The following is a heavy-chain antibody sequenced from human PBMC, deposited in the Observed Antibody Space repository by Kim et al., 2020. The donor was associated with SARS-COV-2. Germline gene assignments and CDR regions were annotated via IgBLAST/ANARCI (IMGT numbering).Heavy chain of an antibody. J-gene: IGHJ4*02. V-gene: IGHV3-23*03. CDR1: GFSFRRNA. CDR2: VYAGSGGT. CDR3: AKGESDASGYYYVWSMIY. D-gene: IGHD3-22*01. Sequence: GGSLRLSCVVSGFSFRRNAVSWVRQAPGKGLEWVSVVYAGSGGTYYADSVKGRFTISRDDSKNTLYLQMNSLRAEDTAVYYCAKGESDASGYYYVWSMIYWGPGTLVTVSS.